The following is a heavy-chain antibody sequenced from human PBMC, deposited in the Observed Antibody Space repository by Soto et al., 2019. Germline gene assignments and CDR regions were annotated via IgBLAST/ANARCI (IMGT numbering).Heavy chain of an antibody. Sequence: EVQLVESGGGLVQPGGSLRLSCAASGFTFSSYWMSWVRQAPGKGLEWVANIKQDGSEKYYVDSVKGRFTISRDNAKNSLHLKMNNLSDEDTAVYYWVREGWETDCYGSRGYYYYWGQGTMVTVSS. CDR2: IKQDGSEK. V-gene: IGHV3-7*05. J-gene: IGHJ4*02. D-gene: IGHD3-22*01. CDR3: VREGWETDCYGSRGYYYY. CDR1: GFTFSSYW.